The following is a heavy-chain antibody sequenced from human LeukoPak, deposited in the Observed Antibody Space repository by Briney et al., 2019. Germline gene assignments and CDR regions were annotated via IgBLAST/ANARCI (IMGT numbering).Heavy chain of an antibody. Sequence: GGSLRLSCAASGFTFSSYAMSWVRQAPGKGLEWVSAISGSGGSTYYADSVKGRFTISRDNSKNTLYLQMNSLRAEDTAVYYCATREYSSSDYFDYWGRGTLVTVSS. D-gene: IGHD6-6*01. CDR2: ISGSGGST. J-gene: IGHJ4*02. V-gene: IGHV3-23*01. CDR1: GFTFSSYA. CDR3: ATREYSSSDYFDY.